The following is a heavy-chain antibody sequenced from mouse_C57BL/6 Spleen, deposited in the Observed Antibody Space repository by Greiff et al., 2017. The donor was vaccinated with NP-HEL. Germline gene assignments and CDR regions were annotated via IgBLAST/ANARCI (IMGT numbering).Heavy chain of an antibody. D-gene: IGHD2-2*01. V-gene: IGHV1-81*01. CDR3: ARSAMVTTRGYYFDY. Sequence: VQLQQSGAELARPGASVKLSCKASGYTFTSYGISWVKQRTGQGLEWIGEIYPRSGNTYYNEKFKGKATLTADKSSSTAYMELRSLTSEDSAVYFCARSAMVTTRGYYFDYWGQGTTLTVSS. J-gene: IGHJ2*01. CDR1: GYTFTSYG. CDR2: IYPRSGNT.